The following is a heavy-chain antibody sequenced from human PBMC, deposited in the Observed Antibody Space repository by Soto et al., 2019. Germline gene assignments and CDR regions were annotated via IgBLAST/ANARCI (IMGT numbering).Heavy chain of an antibody. V-gene: IGHV4-59*01. CDR2: IHHSGKS. D-gene: IGHD6-25*01. CDR3: AGGYSDTWYLV. J-gene: IGHJ4*01. CDR1: GLPISPSY. Sequence: LDALSLTFCWSGLPISPSYWSWIRQSPGKGLECIGCIHHSGKSNYSPSLRSRVTMSVDTSKNQFSLKLNSMTAADTAIYYCAGGYSDTWYLVWGLGTSVTVS.